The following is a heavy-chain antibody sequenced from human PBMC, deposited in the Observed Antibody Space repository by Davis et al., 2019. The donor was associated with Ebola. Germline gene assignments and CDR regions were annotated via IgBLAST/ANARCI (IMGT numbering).Heavy chain of an antibody. CDR1: GFTFSNFA. V-gene: IGHV3-21*01. J-gene: IGHJ6*02. CDR3: ARDIVVVPALIWGYGMDV. Sequence: GGSLRLSCAASGFTFSNFAMNWVRQAPGKGLEWVSSISSSSSYIYYADSVKGRFTISRDNAKNSLYLQMNSLRAEDTAVYYCARDIVVVPALIWGYGMDVWGQGTTVTVSS. D-gene: IGHD2-2*01. CDR2: ISSSSSYI.